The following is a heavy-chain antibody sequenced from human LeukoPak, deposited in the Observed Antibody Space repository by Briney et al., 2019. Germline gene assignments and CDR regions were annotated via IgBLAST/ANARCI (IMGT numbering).Heavy chain of an antibody. Sequence: PGGSLRLSCAASGFTFSDYGMHWVRQAPGKGLEWVAVIWFDGNNKYYADSVKGRFTISRDNSKNTLYLQMNSLRAEDTAVYYCVSSYCSGGSCYSASGYWGQGTLVTVSS. V-gene: IGHV3-33*01. CDR1: GFTFSDYG. CDR2: IWFDGNNK. CDR3: VSSYCSGGSCYSASGY. D-gene: IGHD2-15*01. J-gene: IGHJ4*02.